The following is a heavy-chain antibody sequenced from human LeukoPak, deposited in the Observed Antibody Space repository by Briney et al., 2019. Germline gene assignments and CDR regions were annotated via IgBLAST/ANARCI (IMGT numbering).Heavy chain of an antibody. CDR1: GYTFTSYA. V-gene: IGHV7-4-1*02. CDR3: ARDYCSGGSCLPFDY. CDR2: INTNTGNP. Sequence: ASVKVSCKASGYTFTSYAMNWVRQAPGQGLEWMGWINTNTGNPTYAQGFTGRFVFSLDTSVSTAYLQISSLKAEDTAVYYCARDYCSGGSCLPFDYWGQGTLVTVSS. J-gene: IGHJ4*02. D-gene: IGHD2-15*01.